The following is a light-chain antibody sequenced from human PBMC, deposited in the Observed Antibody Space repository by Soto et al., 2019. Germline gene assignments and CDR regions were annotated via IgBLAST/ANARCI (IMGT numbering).Light chain of an antibody. CDR1: QSVLWKDNKKNY. V-gene: IGKV4-1*01. CDR3: QQYYGSPWT. J-gene: IGKJ1*01. Sequence: DIVMTQSPDSLAVSLGERATINCKSSQSVLWKDNKKNYFAWYQQKPGQPPKLLIYWASTRESGVPDRFSGSGSGTDFTLTISSLQAEDVAIYYCQQYYGSPWTFGLGTRVEIK. CDR2: WAS.